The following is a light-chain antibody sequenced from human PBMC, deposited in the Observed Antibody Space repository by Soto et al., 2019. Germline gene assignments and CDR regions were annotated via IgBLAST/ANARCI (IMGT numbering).Light chain of an antibody. Sequence: DIQMTQSPSTLSASVGDRVTITCRASQSISTWLAWYQQEPGKAPKLLIHKASSLQSGVPSRFSGSGSGTDFTLTISSLHPDDFATYYCQQLFDSPITFGQGTRLEIK. CDR2: KAS. CDR3: QQLFDSPIT. V-gene: IGKV1-5*03. J-gene: IGKJ5*01. CDR1: QSISTW.